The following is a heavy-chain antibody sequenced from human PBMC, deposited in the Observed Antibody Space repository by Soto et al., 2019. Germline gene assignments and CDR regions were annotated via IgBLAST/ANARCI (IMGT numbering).Heavy chain of an antibody. V-gene: IGHV4-34*01. D-gene: IGHD1-26*01. CDR3: ARHFSGSYYDDS. CDR1: GGSFSGYY. J-gene: IGHJ5*01. CDR2: ITYSGST. Sequence: QVQLQQWGAGLLKPSETLSLTCGVYGGSFSGYYWSWFRQPPGKGLEWIGEITYSGSTTYNPSLMSGVTISVGTSKNQFSLRLSSVTAADTAVYYCARHFSGSYYDDSWGQGSLVTVSS.